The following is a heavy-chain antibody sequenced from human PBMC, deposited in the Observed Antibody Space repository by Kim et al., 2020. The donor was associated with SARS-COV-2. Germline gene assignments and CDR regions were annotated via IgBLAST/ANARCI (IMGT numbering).Heavy chain of an antibody. CDR2: SYHRETT. Sequence: SETLSLTCTVSGCSISSSSFYWGWIGQPPGKGLLWIGSSYHRETTFYNRSLKSRVTISIDTSKNQFSLKLTAVTAADTAVYYCARVLKRSTNPSPFDHWGQGTLVTVAS. D-gene: IGHD1-1*01. J-gene: IGHJ4*02. CDR1: GCSISSSSFY. V-gene: IGHV4-39*07. CDR3: ARVLKRSTNPSPFDH.